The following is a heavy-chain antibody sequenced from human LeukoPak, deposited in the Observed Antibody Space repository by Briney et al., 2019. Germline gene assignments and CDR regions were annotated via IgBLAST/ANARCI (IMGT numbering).Heavy chain of an antibody. J-gene: IGHJ3*02. CDR2: ISRSGSII. D-gene: IGHD3-10*01. V-gene: IGHV3-11*04. CDR3: ARAVEDRITVVRGGDDGFDI. CDR1: GFTFSDYY. Sequence: PGGSLRLSCAASGFTFSDYYMSWIRQAPGKGLEWVSYISRSGSIIYYADSVKSRFTFSRDNAKNSLYLQMNSLRAEDTAVYYWARAVEDRITVVRGGDDGFDIWGQGTMVTVSS.